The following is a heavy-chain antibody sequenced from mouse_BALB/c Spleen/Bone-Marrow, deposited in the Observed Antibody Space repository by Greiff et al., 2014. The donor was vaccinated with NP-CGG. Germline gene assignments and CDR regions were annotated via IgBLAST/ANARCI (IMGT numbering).Heavy chain of an antibody. Sequence: DVMLVESGGGLVQPGGSLKLSCAASVFTFSSYGMSWVRQTPDKRLELVASINSNGGSTYYPDSVKGRFTISRDDAKNTLSLQMSSLRSEDTAMYYCARGNYGNYVDYFDYWGQGTTLTVSS. CDR3: ARGNYGNYVDYFDY. V-gene: IGHV5-6-3*01. CDR1: VFTFSSYG. CDR2: INSNGGST. D-gene: IGHD2-1*01. J-gene: IGHJ2*01.